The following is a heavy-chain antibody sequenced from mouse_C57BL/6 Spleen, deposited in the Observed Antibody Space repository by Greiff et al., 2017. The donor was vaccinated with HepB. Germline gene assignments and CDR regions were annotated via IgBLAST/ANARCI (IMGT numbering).Heavy chain of an antibody. CDR2: IDPSDSYT. V-gene: IGHV1-69*01. J-gene: IGHJ3*01. CDR3: ARWAPSLFAY. Sequence: VQLQQPGAELVMPGASVKLSCKASGYTFTSYWMHWVKQRPGQGLEWIGEIDPSDSYTNYNQKFKGKSTLTVDKSSSTAYMQLSSLTSEDSAVYYCARWAPSLFAYWGQGTLVTVSA. D-gene: IGHD6-2*01. CDR1: GYTFTSYW.